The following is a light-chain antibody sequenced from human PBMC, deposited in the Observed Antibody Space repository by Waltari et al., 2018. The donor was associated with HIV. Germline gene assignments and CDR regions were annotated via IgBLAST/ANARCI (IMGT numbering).Light chain of an antibody. V-gene: IGKV4-1*01. J-gene: IGKJ4*01. CDR2: WAS. Sequence: DIVMTQSPDSLAVSLGERAPINCNSSQSVSYTSNNKNYLAWYQQKPGQPPKLLIYWASTRESGVPDRFSGSGSGTDFTLTITCLQAEDVAVYYCQQYYTTPLTFGGGTKVEIK. CDR1: QSVSYTSNNKNY. CDR3: QQYYTTPLT.